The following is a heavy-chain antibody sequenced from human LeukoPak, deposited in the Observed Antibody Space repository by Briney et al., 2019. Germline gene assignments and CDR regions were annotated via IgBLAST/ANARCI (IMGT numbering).Heavy chain of an antibody. Sequence: PSETLSLTCTVSGGSISSYYWSWIRQPAGKGLEWIGRIYTSGRTNYKPSLKSPVTMSVDTSKNQFSLKLSSVTAADTAVYYCARDRYYYDSSGWWFDPWGQGTLVTVSS. J-gene: IGHJ5*02. CDR1: GGSISSYY. CDR2: IYTSGRT. V-gene: IGHV4-4*07. D-gene: IGHD3-22*01. CDR3: ARDRYYYDSSGWWFDP.